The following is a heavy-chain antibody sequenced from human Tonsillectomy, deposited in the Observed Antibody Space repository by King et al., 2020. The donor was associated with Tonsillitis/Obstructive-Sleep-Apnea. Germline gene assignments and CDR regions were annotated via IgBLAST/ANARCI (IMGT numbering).Heavy chain of an antibody. CDR3: ARGNKTAMGIGIDC. J-gene: IGHJ4*02. D-gene: IGHD5-18*01. CDR2: INHSGST. V-gene: IGHV4-34*01. CDR1: GGSFSGFY. Sequence: VQLQQWGAGLLKPSETLSLTCAVYGGSFSGFYWSWIRQPPGKGLEWIGEINHSGSTNYNPSLKSRVTISVDTSKNQFSLKLSSLTAADTAVYYWARGNKTAMGIGIDCWGQGTLVTVSS.